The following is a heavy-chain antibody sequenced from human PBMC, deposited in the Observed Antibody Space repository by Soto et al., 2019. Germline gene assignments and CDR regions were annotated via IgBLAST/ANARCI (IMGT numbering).Heavy chain of an antibody. Sequence: QVQLVQSGAEVKKPGASVKVACKTSGYSFSSNAITWGRQAPGQGLEWMGWNSTYSGDPNYAQKFQGRVTRTTDTSSNTAYLELRNLRSDDTAVDYCARVWGSYQAPSGGAGFDPWGQGTLVTVSS. CDR1: GYSFSSNA. CDR3: ARVWGSYQAPSGGAGFDP. J-gene: IGHJ5*02. CDR2: NSTYSGDP. V-gene: IGHV1-18*01. D-gene: IGHD3-16*02.